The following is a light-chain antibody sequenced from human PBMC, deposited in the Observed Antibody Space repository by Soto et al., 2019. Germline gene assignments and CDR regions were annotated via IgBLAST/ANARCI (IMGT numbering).Light chain of an antibody. CDR2: DAS. CDR1: QGIGNY. Sequence: DIQMTHSPSSLSASIGDRVTITCRASQGIGNYLAWYQQKPGQVPKLLICDASTLQSGVPSRFSGSGSGTEFTLTITNLQPEDVATYYCQRYNSARLTFGEGTKVEIK. CDR3: QRYNSARLT. J-gene: IGKJ4*01. V-gene: IGKV1-27*01.